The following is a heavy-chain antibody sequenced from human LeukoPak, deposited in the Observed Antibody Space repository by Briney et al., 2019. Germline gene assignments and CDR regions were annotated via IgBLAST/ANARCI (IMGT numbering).Heavy chain of an antibody. Sequence: SENLSLTCTVSGGSISSYYWSWIRQPAGKGLEWIGRIYTTGSASHNPSLKSRVTMSVDTSKSQVSLKLSSVTAADTAVYYCARDTGTTPYFDYWGQGSLVTVSS. CDR2: IYTTGSA. V-gene: IGHV4-4*07. J-gene: IGHJ4*02. CDR1: GGSISSYY. CDR3: ARDTGTTPYFDY. D-gene: IGHD1-1*01.